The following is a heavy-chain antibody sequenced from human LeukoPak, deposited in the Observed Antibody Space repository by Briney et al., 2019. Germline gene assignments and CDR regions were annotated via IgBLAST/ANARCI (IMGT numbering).Heavy chain of an antibody. CDR1: GGSISSYY. CDR2: IYTSGST. CDR3: ARDIVVVVAATSPSYYYYMDV. J-gene: IGHJ6*03. D-gene: IGHD2-15*01. Sequence: SETLSLTCTVSGGSISSYYWSWIRQPAGKGLEWIGRIYTSGSTNYNPSLKSRVTMSVDTSKNQFSLKLSSVTAADTAVYYCARDIVVVVAATSPSYYYYMDVWGKGTTVTISS. V-gene: IGHV4-4*07.